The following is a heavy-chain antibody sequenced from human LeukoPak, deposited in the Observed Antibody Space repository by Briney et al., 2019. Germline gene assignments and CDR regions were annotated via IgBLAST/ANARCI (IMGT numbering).Heavy chain of an antibody. CDR2: IHPSGST. Sequence: SETLSLTCTVSGDSISSYYWSWIRQPAGKGLEWIGRIHPSGSTDYNPSLRSRVTLSIDLSKNQFSLRLSSVTAADTAVYYCARTGGDCSSGLCYYAMDVWGQGTTVTVS. CDR3: ARTGGDCSSGLCYYAMDV. D-gene: IGHD2-21*02. J-gene: IGHJ6*02. CDR1: GDSISSYY. V-gene: IGHV4-4*07.